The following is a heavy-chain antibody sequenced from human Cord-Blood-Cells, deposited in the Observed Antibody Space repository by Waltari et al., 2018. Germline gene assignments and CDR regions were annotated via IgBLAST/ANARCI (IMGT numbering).Heavy chain of an antibody. J-gene: IGHJ3*02. CDR2: IYYSGST. Sequence: QVQLQESGPGLVKPSETLSLTCTVSGGPISSHYWSCVRQPPGKGLEWIGYIYYSGSTNYNPSLKSRVTISVDTSKNQFSLKLSSVTAADTAVYYCARDSPAVAHYSAFDIWGQGTMVTVSS. D-gene: IGHD1-26*01. V-gene: IGHV4-59*11. CDR3: ARDSPAVAHYSAFDI. CDR1: GGPISSHY.